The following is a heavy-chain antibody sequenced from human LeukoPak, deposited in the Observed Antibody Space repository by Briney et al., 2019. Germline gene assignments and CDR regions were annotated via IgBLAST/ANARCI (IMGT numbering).Heavy chain of an antibody. D-gene: IGHD6-19*01. CDR2: ISTYNGNT. J-gene: IGHJ3*01. CDR1: DDTFSNYG. CDR3: ARTQWLEDAFDF. Sequence: GASVKVSCKASDDTFSNYGISWVRQAPGQGLEWMGWISTYNGNTHYAQKFQGRVTMTTDTSTNIAYLELRDLRSDDTAVYYCARTQWLEDAFDFWAKGPWSPSLQ. V-gene: IGHV1-18*01.